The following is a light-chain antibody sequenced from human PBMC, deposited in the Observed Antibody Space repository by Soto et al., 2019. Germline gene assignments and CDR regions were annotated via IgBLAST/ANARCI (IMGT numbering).Light chain of an antibody. J-gene: IGKJ3*01. V-gene: IGKV1-39*01. CDR2: SAS. CDR3: QQRYSPPFT. CDR1: QSINTY. Sequence: DIQMTQSPSSLSASVGDRVTITCRASQSINTYLNWYQQKPGKAPKLLIYSASGLQRGVPSTFSGSGSGTEFTLTISSLQSADFATYYCQQRYSPPFTFGPGTTVNLK.